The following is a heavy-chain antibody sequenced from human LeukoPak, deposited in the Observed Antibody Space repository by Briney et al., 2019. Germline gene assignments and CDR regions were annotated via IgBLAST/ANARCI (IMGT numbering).Heavy chain of an antibody. Sequence: ASVKVSCKASGYTFTSYYMHWVRQAPGQGLEWMGWMNPNSGNTGYAQKFQGRVTMTRNTSISTAYMELSSLRSEDTAVYYCARRLKSGSYFYYYYYGMDVWGQGTTVTVSS. CDR2: MNPNSGNT. J-gene: IGHJ6*02. D-gene: IGHD1-26*01. CDR1: GYTFTSYY. V-gene: IGHV1-8*02. CDR3: ARRLKSGSYFYYYYYGMDV.